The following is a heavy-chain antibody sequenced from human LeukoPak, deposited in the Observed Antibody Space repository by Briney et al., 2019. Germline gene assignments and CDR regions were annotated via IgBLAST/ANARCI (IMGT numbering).Heavy chain of an antibody. Sequence: PGGSLRLSCAASGFTFSSYGMHWVRQAPGKGLEWVSLIYSGDTTYYADSVKGRFTISRDNSKNTLYLQMNSLRAEDTAVYYCARDLAAPYGNWFDPWGQGTLVTVSS. CDR3: ARDLAAPYGNWFDP. CDR1: GFTFSSYG. J-gene: IGHJ5*02. CDR2: IYSGDTT. D-gene: IGHD6-6*01. V-gene: IGHV3-53*01.